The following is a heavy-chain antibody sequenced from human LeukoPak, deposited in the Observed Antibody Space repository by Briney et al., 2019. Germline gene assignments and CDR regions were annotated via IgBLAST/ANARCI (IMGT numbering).Heavy chain of an antibody. CDR3: ARDSLDYYDSRGYAYYYYMDV. V-gene: IGHV3-21*01. CDR1: GFTFSSYS. Sequence: PGGSLRLSCAASGFTFSSYSMNWVRQAPGKGLEWVSAISSSSSYIYFADSVKGRFTISRDNAKNSLYLQMNSLRAEDTAVYSGARDSLDYYDSRGYAYYYYMDVWGKGTTVTVSS. CDR2: ISSSSSYI. D-gene: IGHD3-22*01. J-gene: IGHJ6*03.